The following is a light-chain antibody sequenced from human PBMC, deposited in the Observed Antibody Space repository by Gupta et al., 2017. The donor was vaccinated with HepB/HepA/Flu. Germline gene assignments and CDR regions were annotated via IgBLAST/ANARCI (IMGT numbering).Light chain of an antibody. CDR2: DVS. V-gene: IGLV2-14*01. J-gene: IGLJ1*01. Sequence: QSALTQPAPVSGSPGQSLPIPCTGTSSDVGGYNYVSWYQQHPGKAPKLMIYDVSNRPSGVSNRFSGSKSGNTASLTISGLQAEDEADYYCSSYTSSSTRIVFGTGTKVTVL. CDR3: SSYTSSSTRIV. CDR1: SSDVGGYNY.